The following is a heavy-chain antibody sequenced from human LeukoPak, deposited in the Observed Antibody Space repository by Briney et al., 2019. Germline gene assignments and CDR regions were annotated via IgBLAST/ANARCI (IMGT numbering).Heavy chain of an antibody. J-gene: IGHJ1*01. CDR2: FKGKTDGGTT. V-gene: IGHV3-15*01. CDR1: GFTVTSNY. D-gene: IGHD2-21*01. CDR3: IMTYY. Sequence: GGSLRLSCAASGFTVTSNYMSWVRQAPGKGLEWVGRFKGKTDGGTTDDAAPVKGRFTISGDDSKNTLYLQMNSLKTEDTAVYYCIMTYYWGQGTLVTVSS.